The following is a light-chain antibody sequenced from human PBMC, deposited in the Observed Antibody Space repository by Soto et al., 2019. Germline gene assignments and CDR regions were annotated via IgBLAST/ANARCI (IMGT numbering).Light chain of an antibody. J-gene: IGLJ1*01. CDR1: SRDVGSYNL. CDR2: EGT. Sequence: QSALAQPASVSGSPGQSITISCTGTSRDVGSYNLVSWYQQHPGNAPKLIIYEGTKRPSGVSYRFSGSKSGNTASLTISGLQEEDEGDYHCCSFAGSSPSVFGTGTKVTVL. CDR3: CSFAGSSPSV. V-gene: IGLV2-23*01.